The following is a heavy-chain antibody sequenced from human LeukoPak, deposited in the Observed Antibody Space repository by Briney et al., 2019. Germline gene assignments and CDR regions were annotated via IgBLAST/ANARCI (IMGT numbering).Heavy chain of an antibody. D-gene: IGHD6-13*01. CDR1: GGSISSSSYY. V-gene: IGHV4-39*07. J-gene: IGHJ4*02. Sequence: PSETLSLTCTVSGGSISSSSYYWGWIRQPPGKGLEWIGNIYYSGSTYYNPSLKSRVTISVDTSKNQFSLKLSSVTAADTAVYYCAGDDGGAAAGTNFDYWGQGTLVTVSS. CDR2: IYYSGST. CDR3: AGDDGGAAAGTNFDY.